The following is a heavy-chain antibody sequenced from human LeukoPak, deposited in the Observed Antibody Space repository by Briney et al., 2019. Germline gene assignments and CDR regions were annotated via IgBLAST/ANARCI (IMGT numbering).Heavy chain of an antibody. CDR2: TYYSGSA. D-gene: IGHD3-10*01. V-gene: IGHV4-59*01. J-gene: IGHJ6*01. CDR1: GASISSYY. CDR3: ARGVPSSGDEYYYYYGMDV. Sequence: SETLSPTGTAPGASISSYYWSWFRHPPGKGLEWIGYTYYSGSANSIPSRKSRVTISVGTSKTQYSLRLSSVTAADTAVYYCARGVPSSGDEYYYYYGMDVWGKGTTVTVSS.